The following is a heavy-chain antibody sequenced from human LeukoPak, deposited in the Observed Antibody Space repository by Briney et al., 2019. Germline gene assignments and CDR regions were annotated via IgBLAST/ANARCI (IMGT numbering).Heavy chain of an antibody. D-gene: IGHD1-14*01. CDR2: IGPTGSDR. CDR3: ATETNGRHYDY. CDR1: GLPFSTSG. Sequence: GGSLRLSCTASGLPFSTSGFNWVRQAPGKGLEWVASIGPTGSDRYHADSIKGRFTISRDNANNFLYLQMNSLRAEDTAVCYCATETNGRHYDYWGQGTLLTVSS. J-gene: IGHJ4*02. V-gene: IGHV3-21*06.